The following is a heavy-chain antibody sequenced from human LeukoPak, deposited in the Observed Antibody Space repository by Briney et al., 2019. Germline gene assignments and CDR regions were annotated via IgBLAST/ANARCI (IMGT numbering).Heavy chain of an antibody. J-gene: IGHJ4*02. CDR1: GGSFSGYY. CDR2: INHSGST. CDR3: ARAAHAGGDTAMANTLDY. Sequence: SETLSLTCAVYGGSFSGYYWSWIRQPPGKGLEWIGEINHSGSTNYNPPLKSRVTISVDTSKNQFSLKLSSVTAADTAVYYCARAAHAGGDTAMANTLDYWGQGTLVTVSS. D-gene: IGHD5-18*01. V-gene: IGHV4-34*01.